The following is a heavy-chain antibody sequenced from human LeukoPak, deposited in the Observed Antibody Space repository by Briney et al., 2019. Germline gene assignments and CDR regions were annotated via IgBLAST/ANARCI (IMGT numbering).Heavy chain of an antibody. J-gene: IGHJ3*02. D-gene: IGHD4-11*01. Sequence: GGSLRLSCAASGFTFSSYWMSWVRQAPGKGLEWVADIKQDGSEKYYVDSVKGRFTISRDNAKNSLYLQMNSLRVEDTAVYYCARGYSNYGYAFDIWGQGTMVTVSS. CDR2: IKQDGSEK. CDR3: ARGYSNYGYAFDI. V-gene: IGHV3-7*01. CDR1: GFTFSSYW.